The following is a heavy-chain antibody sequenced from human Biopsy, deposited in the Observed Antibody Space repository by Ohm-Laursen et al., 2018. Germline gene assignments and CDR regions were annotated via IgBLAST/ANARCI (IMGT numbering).Heavy chain of an antibody. Sequence: SLRLSCAASGFSFSDYHMRWICQAPGRGLEWVSYISGGGTIYYGDSMKGQVTISRDNAKNSLYLQMHSLRAEDTAVYYCARDTRWSPYSMDVWGQGTTVTVSS. CDR2: ISGGGTI. CDR1: GFSFSDYH. V-gene: IGHV3-11*01. D-gene: IGHD4-23*01. CDR3: ARDTRWSPYSMDV. J-gene: IGHJ6*02.